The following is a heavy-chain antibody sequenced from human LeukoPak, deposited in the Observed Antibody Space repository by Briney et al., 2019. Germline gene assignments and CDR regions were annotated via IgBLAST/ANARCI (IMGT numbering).Heavy chain of an antibody. CDR1: GYTLTELS. Sequence: GASVKVSCKVSGYTLTELSMHWVRQAPGQGLEWMGWINPNSGGTNYAQKFQGRVTMTRDTSISTAYMELSRLRSDDTAVYYCARDELGTYWYFDLWGRGTLVTVSS. J-gene: IGHJ2*01. V-gene: IGHV1-2*02. D-gene: IGHD7-27*01. CDR2: INPNSGGT. CDR3: ARDELGTYWYFDL.